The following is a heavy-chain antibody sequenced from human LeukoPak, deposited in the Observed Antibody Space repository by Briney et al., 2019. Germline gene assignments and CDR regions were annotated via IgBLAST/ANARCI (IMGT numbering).Heavy chain of an antibody. V-gene: IGHV3-9*03. CDR3: AKAGLPYSSSWDNWFDP. CDR1: GFTFDDYA. J-gene: IGHJ5*02. CDR2: ISWNSGSI. Sequence: GGSLRLSCAASGFTFDDYAMHWVRQAPGKGLEWVSGISWNSGSIGYADSVKGRFTISRDNAKNSLYLQMNSLRAEDMTLYYCAKAGLPYSSSWDNWFDPWGQGTLVTVSS. D-gene: IGHD6-13*01.